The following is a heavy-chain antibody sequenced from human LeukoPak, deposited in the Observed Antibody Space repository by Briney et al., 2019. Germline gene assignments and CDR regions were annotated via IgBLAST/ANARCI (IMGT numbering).Heavy chain of an antibody. D-gene: IGHD4-11*01. CDR2: IYHSGST. CDR3: ARGTTPDV. CDR1: GGSISSGGYS. J-gene: IGHJ4*02. V-gene: IGHV4-30-2*01. Sequence: SETLSLTCAVSGGSISSGGYSWRWLRQPPGKGLEWIGYIYHSGSTYYNPSLKSRVTISVDRSKNQFSLKLSSVTAADTAVYYCARGTTPDVWGQGTLVTVSS.